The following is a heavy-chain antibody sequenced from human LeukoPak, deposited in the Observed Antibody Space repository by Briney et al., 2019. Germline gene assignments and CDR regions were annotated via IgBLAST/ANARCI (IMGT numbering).Heavy chain of an antibody. CDR3: ARDSGRVYRGTYYYFDY. D-gene: IGHD1-26*01. CDR1: GFTFSTYT. Sequence: GGSLRLSCAASGFTFSTYTMNWVRQAPGKGLEWVSSISSSSSYIAYSDSVKGRFTISRDNAKNSLYMQMNSLRAEDTAVFYCARDSGRVYRGTYYYFDYWGQGTLVTVSS. J-gene: IGHJ4*02. CDR2: ISSSSSYI. V-gene: IGHV3-21*01.